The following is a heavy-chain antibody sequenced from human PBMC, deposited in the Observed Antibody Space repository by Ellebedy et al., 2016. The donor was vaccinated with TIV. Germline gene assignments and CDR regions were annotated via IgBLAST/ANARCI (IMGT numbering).Heavy chain of an antibody. CDR2: IWYDGSNK. CDR3: ARAPFDGDFGKLDY. J-gene: IGHJ4*02. CDR1: GFTFSSYG. D-gene: IGHD4-17*01. Sequence: GESLKISCAASGFTFSSYGMHWVRQAPGKGLEWVAVIWYDGSNKYYADSVKGRFTISRDNSKNTLYLQMNSLRAEDTAVYYCARAPFDGDFGKLDYWGQGTLVTVSS. V-gene: IGHV3-33*08.